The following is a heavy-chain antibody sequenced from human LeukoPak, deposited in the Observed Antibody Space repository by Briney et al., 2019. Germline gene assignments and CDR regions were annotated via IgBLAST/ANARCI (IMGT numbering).Heavy chain of an antibody. CDR1: GSTFRSDA. V-gene: IGHV1-69*05. J-gene: IGHJ3*02. CDR2: IFPLYGVV. D-gene: IGHD3-22*01. Sequence: ASVKVSCKASGSTFRSDAFTWVRQAPGHGLEWMGGIFPLYGVVNYAQKFQGRVTITTDESTSTAYMELSSLRSEDTAVYYCARDQPTMIVVVTHAFDIWGQGTMVTVSS. CDR3: ARDQPTMIVVVTHAFDI.